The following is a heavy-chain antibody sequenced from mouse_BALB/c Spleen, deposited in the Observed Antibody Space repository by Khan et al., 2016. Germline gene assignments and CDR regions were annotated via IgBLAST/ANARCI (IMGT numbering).Heavy chain of an antibody. D-gene: IGHD2-10*02. Sequence: EVELVESGGGLVQPGGSLRLSCATSGFTFTDYYMSWVRQPPGKALEWLGFIRNKANGYTTEYSASVKGRFTISRDNSQSILYLQMNTLRAEDSATYYCAREQYGPAWFAYWGQGTLVTVSA. J-gene: IGHJ3*01. CDR3: AREQYGPAWFAY. CDR1: GFTFTDYY. CDR2: IRNKANGYTT. V-gene: IGHV7-3*02.